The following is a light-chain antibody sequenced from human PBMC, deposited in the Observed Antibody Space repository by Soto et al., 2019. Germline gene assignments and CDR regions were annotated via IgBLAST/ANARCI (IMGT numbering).Light chain of an antibody. V-gene: IGLV2-11*01. CDR1: SSDVGGYNY. CDR3: CSYGGSYTWV. Sequence: QSALTQPRSVSGSPGQSVTISCTGTSSDVGGYNYVSWYQQHPGKAPKLMIYDVSTRPSGVPDRFSGSKSGNTASLTISGLQAEDEAGYYCCSYGGSYTWVFGGGTQLTVL. J-gene: IGLJ3*02. CDR2: DVS.